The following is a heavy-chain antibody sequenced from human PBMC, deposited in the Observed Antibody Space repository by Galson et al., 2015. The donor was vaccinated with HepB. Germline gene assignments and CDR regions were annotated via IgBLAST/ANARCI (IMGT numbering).Heavy chain of an antibody. CDR1: GFTFTTYS. CDR2: ISGRSTFI. CDR3: ARPGDILTGYDDAFDI. J-gene: IGHJ3*02. D-gene: IGHD3-9*01. V-gene: IGHV3-48*01. Sequence: SLRLSCAASGFTFTTYSTNWVRQAPGQGLEWVSYISGRSTFIYYPDSVKGRFTISRDNAKNSLYLQMNSLRVEDTAVYYCARPGDILTGYDDAFDIWGQGTMVTVSS.